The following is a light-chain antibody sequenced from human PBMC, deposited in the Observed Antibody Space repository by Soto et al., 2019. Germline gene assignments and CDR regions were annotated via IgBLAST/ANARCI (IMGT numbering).Light chain of an antibody. CDR2: EVS. Sequence: QSVLTQPASVSGSPGQSITISCTGTSGDVGAYNYVSWYQQHPGKAPRLMIYEVSYRPSGVSNRFSGSKSGNTASLTISGLQAEDEADYFCSSYTTTTSLVFGTGTKLTVL. V-gene: IGLV2-14*01. J-gene: IGLJ1*01. CDR3: SSYTTTTSLV. CDR1: SGDVGAYNY.